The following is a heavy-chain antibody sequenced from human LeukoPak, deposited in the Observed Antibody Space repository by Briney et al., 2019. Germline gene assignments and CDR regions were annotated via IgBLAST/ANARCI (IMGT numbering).Heavy chain of an antibody. J-gene: IGHJ5*02. D-gene: IGHD2-2*01. CDR2: MNPNSGNT. Sequence: GASAKVSCKASGYTFTSYDINWVRQATGQGLEWMGWMNPNSGNTGYAQKFQGRVTMTRNTSISTAYMELSSLRSEDTAVYYCARDHPIVVVPAAMRGFDPWGQGTLVTVSS. CDR3: ARDHPIVVVPAAMRGFDP. CDR1: GYTFTSYD. V-gene: IGHV1-8*01.